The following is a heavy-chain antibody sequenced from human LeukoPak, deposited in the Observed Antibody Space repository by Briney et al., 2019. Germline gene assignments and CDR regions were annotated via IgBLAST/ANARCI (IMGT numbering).Heavy chain of an antibody. CDR2: IGVSSSSI. CDR3: ARDRSRNFDF. V-gene: IGHV3-48*01. J-gene: IGHJ4*02. Sequence: GGSLRPSCAASGFTFNIYSMNWVRQAPGEGREWVSYIGVSSSSIFYADSVKGRFTISRDNAKNSVYLKVHSLRAEDTAVYYCARDRSRNFDFWGQGTLVTVSS. CDR1: GFTFNIYS. D-gene: IGHD1-14*01.